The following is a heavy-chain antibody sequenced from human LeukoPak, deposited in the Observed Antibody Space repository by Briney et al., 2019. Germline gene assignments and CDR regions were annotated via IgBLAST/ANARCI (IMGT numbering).Heavy chain of an antibody. Sequence: PSETLSLTCTVSGGSISSSSYYWGWIRQPPGKGLEWIGSIYYSGSTYYNPSLKSRVTISVDTSKNQFSLKLSSVTAADTAVYYCARGHWGAASDWFDPWGQGTLVTVSS. V-gene: IGHV4-39*07. D-gene: IGHD7-27*01. CDR3: ARGHWGAASDWFDP. J-gene: IGHJ5*02. CDR2: IYYSGST. CDR1: GGSISSSSYY.